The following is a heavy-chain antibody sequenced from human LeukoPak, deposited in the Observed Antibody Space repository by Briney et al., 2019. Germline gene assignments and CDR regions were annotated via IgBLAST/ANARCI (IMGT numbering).Heavy chain of an antibody. Sequence: GGSLRLSCAASAFIFSDYHMSWIRQAPGRGLEWVSYISGTSLTIYYADSVKGRFTISRDNAKNSLYLQMNSLRAEDTAVYYCARESIRQPLDRWGQGTLVTVSS. D-gene: IGHD2-2*02. V-gene: IGHV3-11*04. CDR1: AFIFSDYH. CDR3: ARESIRQPLDR. J-gene: IGHJ5*02. CDR2: ISGTSLTI.